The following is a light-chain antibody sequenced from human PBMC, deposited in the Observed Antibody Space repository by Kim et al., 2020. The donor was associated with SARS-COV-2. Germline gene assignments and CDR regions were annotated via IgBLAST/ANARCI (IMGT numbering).Light chain of an antibody. J-gene: IGKJ2*01. CDR1: QSVSSSH. Sequence: EIVLTQSPGTLSLSPGERATLSCRASQSVSSSHLAWYQQKPGQAPRLLIHGASNRATGIPDRLRGSGSGTDFTLTISRLEPEDFAVYYCQQYGSSPVTFGQGTKLEIK. V-gene: IGKV3-20*01. CDR3: QQYGSSPVT. CDR2: GAS.